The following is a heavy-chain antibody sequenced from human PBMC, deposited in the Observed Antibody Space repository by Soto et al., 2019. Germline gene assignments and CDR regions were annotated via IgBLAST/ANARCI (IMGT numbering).Heavy chain of an antibody. CDR2: MSYTGRT. CDR1: GCSLSGVY. D-gene: IGHD3-22*01. CDR3: AIMDSSVYYRINY. Sequence: PSETLSLTCTVSGCSLSGVYWSWLRQPPGKGLEWLGYMSYTGRTDYNPSLKSRATISVATSKIQFFLMLTSVTAADTAVYYCAIMDSSVYYRINYWGQGTLVTVSS. J-gene: IGHJ4*02. V-gene: IGHV4-59*01.